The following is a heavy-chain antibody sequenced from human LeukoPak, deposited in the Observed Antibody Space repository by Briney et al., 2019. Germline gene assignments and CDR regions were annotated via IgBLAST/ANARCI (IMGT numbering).Heavy chain of an antibody. CDR2: ISYDGSNK. V-gene: IGHV3-30*04. CDR1: GFTFSSYA. Sequence: GRSLRLSCAASGFTFSSYAMHWVRQAPGKGLEWVAVISYDGSNKYYADSVKGRFTISRDNAKNSLYLQMNSLRAEDTAVYYCARSAVAGTGFDYWGQGTLVTVSS. D-gene: IGHD6-19*01. J-gene: IGHJ4*02. CDR3: ARSAVAGTGFDY.